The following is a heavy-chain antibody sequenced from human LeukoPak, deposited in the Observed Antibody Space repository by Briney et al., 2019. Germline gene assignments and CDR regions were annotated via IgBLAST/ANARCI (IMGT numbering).Heavy chain of an antibody. V-gene: IGHV1-2*02. J-gene: IGHJ4*02. CDR2: INPNSGGT. CDR3: AGCRVVSGSCPHGFDY. CDR1: GHTFTGYY. Sequence: ASVKVSCKASGHTFTGYYMHWVRQAPGQGLEWMGWINPNSGGTNYAQKFQGRVTMTRDTSISTAYMELSRLRSDDTAVYYCAGCRVVSGSCPHGFDYWGQGTLVTVSS. D-gene: IGHD6-13*01.